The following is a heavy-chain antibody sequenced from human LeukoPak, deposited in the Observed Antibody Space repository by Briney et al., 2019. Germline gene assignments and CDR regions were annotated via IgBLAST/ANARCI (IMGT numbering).Heavy chain of an antibody. J-gene: IGHJ3*02. Sequence: GGSLRLSCAASGFTFSSYWMSWVRQAPGKGLEWVANIKQDGSEKYYVDSVKGRFTISRDNAKNSLYLQMNSLRAEDTAVYYCARDLEAAAGWGAFDIWGQGTMVTVSS. V-gene: IGHV3-7*01. CDR1: GFTFSSYW. CDR2: IKQDGSEK. CDR3: ARDLEAAAGWGAFDI. D-gene: IGHD6-13*01.